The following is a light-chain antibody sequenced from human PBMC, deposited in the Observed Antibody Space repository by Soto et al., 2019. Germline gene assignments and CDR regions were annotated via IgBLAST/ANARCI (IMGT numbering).Light chain of an antibody. CDR1: QNSENY. J-gene: IGKJ1*01. V-gene: IGKV4-1*01. Sequence: DLVLTRSEAFLDVSLVEGATPNCKSSQNSENYLAWYQQKAGQPPKLLIDWASTRAAGVPDRFSGSGAGTDFTLTISSRQAEDVAVYYCQQYYNSWTFGQGAKVDI. CDR2: WAS. CDR3: QQYYNSWT.